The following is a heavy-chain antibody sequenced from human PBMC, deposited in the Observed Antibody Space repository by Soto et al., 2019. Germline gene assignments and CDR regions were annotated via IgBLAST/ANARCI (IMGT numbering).Heavy chain of an antibody. CDR2: ISASGANT. CDR3: AIQGTPYYYAPGFYYYYGMDV. V-gene: IGHV3-23*01. J-gene: IGHJ6*02. CDR1: GITFSNYA. D-gene: IGHD3-10*01. Sequence: GGSLRLSCVASGITFSNYALSWVRQAPGKGLEWVSGISASGANTYYADSVKGRFTISRDNSKNTLYLQMNSLRAEDTAVYYCAIQGTPYYYAPGFYYYYGMDVWGQGTTVTVSS.